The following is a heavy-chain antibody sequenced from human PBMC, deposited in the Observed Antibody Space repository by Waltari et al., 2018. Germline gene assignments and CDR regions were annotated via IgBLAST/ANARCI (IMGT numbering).Heavy chain of an antibody. Sequence: QVQLVESGGGVVQPGRSLRLSCAASGFTFSSYAMHWVRQAPGKGLEWVAVISYDGSNKYYADSVKGRFTISRDNSKNTLYLQMNGLRAEDTAVYYCARDLFPKGYCTNGVCYSQSPDYWGQGTLVTVSS. CDR3: ARDLFPKGYCTNGVCYSQSPDY. CDR2: ISYDGSNK. J-gene: IGHJ4*02. V-gene: IGHV3-30-3*01. CDR1: GFTFSSYA. D-gene: IGHD2-8*01.